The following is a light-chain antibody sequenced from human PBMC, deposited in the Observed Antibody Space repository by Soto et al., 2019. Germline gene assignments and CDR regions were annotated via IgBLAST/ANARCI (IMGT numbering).Light chain of an antibody. CDR1: SSDVGAYNY. J-gene: IGLJ2*01. CDR2: EVT. V-gene: IGLV2-8*01. CDR3: SSYSGAYTLVV. Sequence: QSALTQPPSAFGSPGQSVTISCTGTSSDVGAYNYVSWYQQHPGKAPRLVIYEVTKRPSGVPERFSGSKSGNTASLTVSALQADDEADYYCSSYSGAYTLVVFGGGTRSPS.